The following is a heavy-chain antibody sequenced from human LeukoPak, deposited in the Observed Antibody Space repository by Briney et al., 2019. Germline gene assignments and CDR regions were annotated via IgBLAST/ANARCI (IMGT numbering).Heavy chain of an antibody. CDR3: ASTSGPKGY. V-gene: IGHV3-48*03. CDR2: ISSSGSTI. D-gene: IGHD1-1*01. CDR1: GFTFSSYE. Sequence: GGSLRLSCAASGFTFSSYEMNWVRQAPGKGLEWVSYISSSGSTIYYADSVKGRFTISRDNAKDSLYLQMNSLRAEDTAVYYCASTSGPKGYWGQGTLVTVSS. J-gene: IGHJ4*02.